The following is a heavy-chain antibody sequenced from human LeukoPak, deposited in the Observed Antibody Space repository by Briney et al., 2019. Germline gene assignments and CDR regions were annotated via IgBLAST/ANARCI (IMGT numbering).Heavy chain of an antibody. CDR3: ARFYDILTGYSIGNWFDP. D-gene: IGHD3-9*01. CDR2: INHSGST. V-gene: IGHV4-34*01. Sequence: SETLSLACAVYGGSFSGYYWSWIRQPPGKGLEWIGEINHSGSTNYNPSLKSRVTISVDTSKNQFSLKLSSVTAADTAVYYCARFYDILTGYSIGNWFDPWGQGTLVTVSS. CDR1: GGSFSGYY. J-gene: IGHJ5*02.